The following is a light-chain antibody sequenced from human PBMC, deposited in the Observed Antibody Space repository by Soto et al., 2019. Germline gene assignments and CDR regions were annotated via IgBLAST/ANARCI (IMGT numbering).Light chain of an antibody. CDR1: QSVSSN. CDR3: QTYNNWPLT. Sequence: VMTQSPATLSLSPGDRATLSCRASQSVSSNLAWYQQKTGQAPRILIYGESTGATGIPARLSGSGSGTELNLTISSLQSEDFAVYYCQTYNNWPLTFGGGTKVDIK. V-gene: IGKV3-15*01. J-gene: IGKJ4*01. CDR2: GES.